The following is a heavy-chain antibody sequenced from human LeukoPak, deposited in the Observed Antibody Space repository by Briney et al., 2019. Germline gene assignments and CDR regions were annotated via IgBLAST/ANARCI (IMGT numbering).Heavy chain of an antibody. CDR1: GGSISSSGYY. D-gene: IGHD6-19*01. J-gene: IGHJ2*01. V-gene: IGHV4-39*01. Sequence: SETLSLTCTVSGGSISSSGYYWGWIRQPPGKGLEWIGNIYYSGSTSYNPSLKGRVTISVDTSKNQFSLKVSSVTAADTAVYYCARLIAVAGADWYFDLWGRGTLVTVSS. CDR2: IYYSGST. CDR3: ARLIAVAGADWYFDL.